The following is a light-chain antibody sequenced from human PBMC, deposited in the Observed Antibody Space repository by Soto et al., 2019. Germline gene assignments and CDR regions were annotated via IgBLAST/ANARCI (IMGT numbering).Light chain of an antibody. J-gene: IGKJ1*01. V-gene: IGKV3-20*01. CDR2: GAS. Sequence: EIVMTQSPATLSVSPGERATLSCRASQSVSSNLAWYQQKPGQAPRLLIYGASSRATGIPDRFSGSGSGTDFTLTISRLEPEDFAVYYCQQYGSSPDTFGQGTKVDIK. CDR3: QQYGSSPDT. CDR1: QSVSSN.